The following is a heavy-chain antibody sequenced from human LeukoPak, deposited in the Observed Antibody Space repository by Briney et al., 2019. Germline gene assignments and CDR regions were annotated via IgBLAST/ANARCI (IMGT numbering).Heavy chain of an antibody. J-gene: IGHJ6*04. V-gene: IGHV3-23*01. D-gene: IGHD3-10*02. Sequence: YPGGSLRLSCAASGFTFSSYGMSWVRQAPGKGLEWVSAISGSGGSTYYADPVKGRFTISRDNSKNTLYLQMNSLRAEDTAVYYCAELGITMIGGVWGKGTTVTIDS. CDR3: AELGITMIGGV. CDR2: ISGSGGST. CDR1: GFTFSSYG.